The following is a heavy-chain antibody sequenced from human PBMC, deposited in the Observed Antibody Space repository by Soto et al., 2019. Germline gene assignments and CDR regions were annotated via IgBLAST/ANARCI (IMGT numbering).Heavy chain of an antibody. CDR3: VRDVDYAFDS. CDR2: ITSSGAP. V-gene: IGHV3-48*04. Sequence: PGGSLRLSYAASGFSFSSYTMNWVRQAPGKGLEWISFITSSGAPYYADSVKGRFAMSRDNAENSLFLQMNSLRGEDTAMYYCVRDVDYAFDSWGQGTMVTVSS. CDR1: GFSFSSYT. J-gene: IGHJ3*02.